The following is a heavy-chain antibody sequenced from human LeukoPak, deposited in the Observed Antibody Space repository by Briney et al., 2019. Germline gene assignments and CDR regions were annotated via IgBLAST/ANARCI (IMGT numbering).Heavy chain of an antibody. D-gene: IGHD1-1*01. Sequence: GGSLTLSCAASGFSFSNYAMSWVRQAPARGPEWVSSMRGGGETFYADSVKGRFTLSRDDSRNTVYLQLNNLRVEDTAIYYCAKANWVSNADAVWWGQGTQVTVSS. CDR3: AKANWVSNADAVW. CDR2: MRGGGET. V-gene: IGHV3-23*01. CDR1: GFSFSNYA. J-gene: IGHJ4*02.